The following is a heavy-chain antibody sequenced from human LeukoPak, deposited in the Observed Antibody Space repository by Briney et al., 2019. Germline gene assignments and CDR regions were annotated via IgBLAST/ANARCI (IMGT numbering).Heavy chain of an antibody. CDR1: GFSFSDYY. V-gene: IGHV3-11*04. CDR3: ARGGYYDSSGYYSPFDY. D-gene: IGHD3-22*01. J-gene: IGHJ4*02. Sequence: PGGSLRLSCAASGFSFSDYYMTWIRQAPGKGLEWVSHISGSGSTIYYADSVKGRFTISRDNSKNTLYLQMNSLRAEDTAVYYCARGGYYDSSGYYSPFDYWGQGTLVTVSS. CDR2: ISGSGSTI.